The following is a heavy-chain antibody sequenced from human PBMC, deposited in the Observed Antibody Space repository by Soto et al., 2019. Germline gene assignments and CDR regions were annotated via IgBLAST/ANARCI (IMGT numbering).Heavy chain of an antibody. D-gene: IGHD3-22*01. CDR2: IFYSGGT. V-gene: IGHV4-39*01. CDR1: GGSILDSTYY. CDR3: ARQASGYYYGWFDP. Sequence: SETLSLTCTVSGGSILDSTYYWAGIRQPPGKGLEWIGTIFYSGGTFYTPSLKSRVTMSVDTSNNQFSLKLSSVTAADTAVYYCARQASGYYYGWFDPWGQGTLVTVSS. J-gene: IGHJ5*02.